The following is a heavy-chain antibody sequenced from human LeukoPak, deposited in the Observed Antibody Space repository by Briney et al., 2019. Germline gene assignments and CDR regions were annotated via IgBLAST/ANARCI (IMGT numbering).Heavy chain of an antibody. CDR3: ARDLPLRFLDY. J-gene: IGHJ4*02. D-gene: IGHD3-3*01. CDR1: GYTFTSYY. V-gene: IGHV1-46*01. CDR2: INPSGGST. Sequence: ASVKVSCTASGYTFTSYYMHWVRQAPGQGLEWMGIINPSGGSTSYAQKFQGRVTMTRDTSTSTVYMELSSLRSEDTAVYYCARDLPLRFLDYWGQGTLVTVSS.